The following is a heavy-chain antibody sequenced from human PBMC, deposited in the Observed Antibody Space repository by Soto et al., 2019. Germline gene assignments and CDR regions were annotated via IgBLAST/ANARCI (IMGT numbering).Heavy chain of an antibody. V-gene: IGHV1-18*04. CDR1: GYTFTSYG. CDR2: ISAYNGNT. CDR3: AREHSSYGMDV. J-gene: IGHJ6*02. D-gene: IGHD6-13*01. Sequence: ASVKVSCKASGYTFTSYGISWVRQAPGQGLEWMGWISAYNGNTNYAQKLQGRVTMTTDTSPSTAYMELRSLRSDDTAVYYCAREHSSYGMDVWGQGTTVTVSS.